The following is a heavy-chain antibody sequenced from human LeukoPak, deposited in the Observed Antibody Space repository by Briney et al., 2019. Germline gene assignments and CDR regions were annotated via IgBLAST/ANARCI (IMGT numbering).Heavy chain of an antibody. V-gene: IGHV4-34*01. CDR2: INHSGST. CDR3: ARGREYDFWSGYYNRKNNWFEP. Sequence: PSETLSLTCAVYGGSFSGYYWSWIRQPPGKGLEWIGEINHSGSTNYNPSLKSRVTISVDTSKNQFSLKLTSVTAGDTAVYYCARGREYDFWSGYYNRKNNWFEPWGQGTLVTVSS. D-gene: IGHD3-3*01. J-gene: IGHJ5*02. CDR1: GGSFSGYY.